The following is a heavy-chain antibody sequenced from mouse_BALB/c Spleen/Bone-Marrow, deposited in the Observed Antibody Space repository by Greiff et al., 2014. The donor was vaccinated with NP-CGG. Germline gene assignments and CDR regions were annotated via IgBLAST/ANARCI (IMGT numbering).Heavy chain of an antibody. Sequence: QVQLKESGPELVKPGASVRISCKASGYTFTSYYIHWVKQRPGQGLEWIGWIYPGNVNTKYNEKFKGKATLTADKSSSTAYMQLSSLTSEDSAVYFCARRVYYYGFYFDYWGQGTTLTVSS. D-gene: IGHD1-1*01. J-gene: IGHJ2*01. CDR2: IYPGNVNT. CDR3: ARRVYYYGFYFDY. CDR1: GYTFTSYY. V-gene: IGHV1S56*01.